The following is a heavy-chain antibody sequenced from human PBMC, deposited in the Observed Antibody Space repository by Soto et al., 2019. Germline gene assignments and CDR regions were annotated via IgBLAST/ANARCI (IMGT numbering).Heavy chain of an antibody. CDR1: GGSISSGGYY. CDR3: AREARCSSPSCYSNYFDY. V-gene: IGHV4-31*03. D-gene: IGHD2-2*01. J-gene: IGHJ4*02. CDR2: IYYSGST. Sequence: SETLSLTCTVSGGSISSGGYYWSWIRQHPGKGLEWIGYIYYSGSTYYNPSLKSRVTISVDTSKNQFSLKLSSVTAADTAVYYCAREARCSSPSCYSNYFDYWGQGTLVTVSS.